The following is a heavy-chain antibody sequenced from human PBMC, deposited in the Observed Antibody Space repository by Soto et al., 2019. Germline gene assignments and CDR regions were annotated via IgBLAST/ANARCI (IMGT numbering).Heavy chain of an antibody. J-gene: IGHJ5*02. D-gene: IGHD1-7*01. CDR1: GFSLSTSGLG. CDR3: AHNLVAGTSWFDP. V-gene: IGHV2-5*02. Sequence: GPMLFNPTQTLTPTCIFSGFSLSTSGLGVVWIRQPPGKALDWLGIIYWDDDKRYRPSLKSRLTITKDTSKNQVVLTMTNMDPVDTGTYYCAHNLVAGTSWFDPWGQGTLVTVSS. CDR2: IYWDDDK.